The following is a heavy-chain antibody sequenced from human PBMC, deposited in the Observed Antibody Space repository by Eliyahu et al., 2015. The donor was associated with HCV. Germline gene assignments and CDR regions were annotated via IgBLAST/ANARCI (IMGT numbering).Heavy chain of an antibody. CDR3: AKGLPGVPWYFDL. J-gene: IGHJ2*01. D-gene: IGHD7-27*01. V-gene: IGHV3-30*18. CDR1: GLNFNYYX. CDR2: LSEDGKAP. Sequence: QAQLVESGGGVVQPGESRRLSCAASGLNFNYYXTHWIRQAPGKGLEXVAVLSEDGKAPQYADSVRGRFTISRNNSNNTLYLEMDNLRRDDTAVYRCAKGLPGVPWYFDLWGRGTPLTVSS.